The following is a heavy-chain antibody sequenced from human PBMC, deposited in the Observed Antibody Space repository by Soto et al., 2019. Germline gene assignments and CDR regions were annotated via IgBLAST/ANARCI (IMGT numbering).Heavy chain of an antibody. D-gene: IGHD1-26*01. CDR1: GFTFSSYA. J-gene: IGHJ3*02. CDR2: ISGSGGST. Sequence: GGSLRLSCAASGFTFSSYAMSWVRQAPGKGLEWVSAISGSGGSTYYADSVKGRFTISRDNSKNTLYLQMNSLRAEDTAVYYCAKGADAMAPHSRPHSGDAFDIWGQGTMVTVSS. V-gene: IGHV3-23*01. CDR3: AKGADAMAPHSRPHSGDAFDI.